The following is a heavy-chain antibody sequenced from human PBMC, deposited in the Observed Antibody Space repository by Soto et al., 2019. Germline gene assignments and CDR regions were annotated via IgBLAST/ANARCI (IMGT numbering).Heavy chain of an antibody. Sequence: QITLKESGPTLVKPTQTLTLTCTFSGFSLSTSGVGVGWIRQPPGKALEWLALIYWDDDKRYSPSLKSRLTITKDTSKNQVVLTMTNMDPVDTATYHCAHTEYYDFWSGYRSGYFDYWGQGTLVTVSS. J-gene: IGHJ4*02. V-gene: IGHV2-5*02. D-gene: IGHD3-3*01. CDR1: GFSLSTSGVG. CDR2: IYWDDDK. CDR3: AHTEYYDFWSGYRSGYFDY.